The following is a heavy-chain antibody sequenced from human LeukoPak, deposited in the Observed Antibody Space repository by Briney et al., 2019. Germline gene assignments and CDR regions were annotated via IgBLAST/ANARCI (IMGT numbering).Heavy chain of an antibody. Sequence: ASVKVSCKASGYTFTSYGISWVRQAPGQGLEWMGWISAYNGNTNYAQKLQGRVTMTTDTSTSTAYMELRSLRSDDTAVYYCAKDLSSTIFGVASFDYWGQGTLVTVSS. CDR3: AKDLSSTIFGVASFDY. CDR2: ISAYNGNT. J-gene: IGHJ4*02. CDR1: GYTFTSYG. V-gene: IGHV1-18*01. D-gene: IGHD3-3*01.